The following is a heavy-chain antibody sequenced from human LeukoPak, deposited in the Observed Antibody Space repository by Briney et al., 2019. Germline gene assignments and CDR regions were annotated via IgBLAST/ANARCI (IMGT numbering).Heavy chain of an antibody. CDR1: GFTFSSNY. D-gene: IGHD5-18*01. CDR3: ARDAGGYGRESHQYYFDY. J-gene: IGHJ4*02. V-gene: IGHV3-53*01. Sequence: GGSLRLSCAASGFTFSSNYMSWVGQARGKGLEGVSVIYSGGRTYYTDSVKGRFTISRDNSKNTLYLQMNSLRAEDTAVYYCARDAGGYGRESHQYYFDYWGQGTLVTVSS. CDR2: IYSGGRT.